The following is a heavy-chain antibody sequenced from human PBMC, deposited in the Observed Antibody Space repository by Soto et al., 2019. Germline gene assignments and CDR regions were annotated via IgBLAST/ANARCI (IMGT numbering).Heavy chain of an antibody. Sequence: EVQLVESGGGLVQPGGSLRLSCAASGFTFSTYSMNWSRKPPGKGRGWVSYISSRSYTIYYVDSVKGRFTISRDNAKNSLYLQMNSLRDEDTAVYYCARGGSSSDNGMDVWGQGTTVTVSS. J-gene: IGHJ6*02. V-gene: IGHV3-48*02. CDR3: ARGGSSSDNGMDV. CDR1: GFTFSTYS. CDR2: ISSRSYTI. D-gene: IGHD6-6*01.